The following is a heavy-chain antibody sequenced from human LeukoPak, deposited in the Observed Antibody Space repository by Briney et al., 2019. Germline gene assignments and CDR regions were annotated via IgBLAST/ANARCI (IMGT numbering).Heavy chain of an antibody. Sequence: SETLSLTCTVSGVYISSYYWTWVRQSPGKGLEWIGYIHYGGTTNYSPSLKSRVIMSVDTAKNQFSLKMSSVTAADTAVYYCASLTTRYYFMDVWGKGATVTVSS. CDR3: ASLTTRYYFMDV. J-gene: IGHJ6*03. CDR1: GVYISSYY. V-gene: IGHV4-59*01. D-gene: IGHD4-11*01. CDR2: IHYGGTT.